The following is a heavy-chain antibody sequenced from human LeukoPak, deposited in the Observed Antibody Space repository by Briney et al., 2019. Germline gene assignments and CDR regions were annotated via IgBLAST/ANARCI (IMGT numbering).Heavy chain of an antibody. V-gene: IGHV3-7*01. CDR1: GFTFSNYW. J-gene: IGHJ3*02. D-gene: IGHD2/OR15-2a*01. CDR3: AKDFSRAPLDAFDI. CDR2: IRLDGSEQ. Sequence: GGSLGLSCAASGFTFSNYWMNWVRQAPGKGLEWVANIRLDGSEQYYADSVKGRFTISRDNSKNTLYLQMNSLRAEDTAVYYCAKDFSRAPLDAFDIWGQGTMVTVSS.